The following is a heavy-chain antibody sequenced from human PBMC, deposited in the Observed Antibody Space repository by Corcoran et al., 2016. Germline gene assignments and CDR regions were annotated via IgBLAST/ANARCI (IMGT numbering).Heavy chain of an antibody. CDR2: ISPNSGT. CDR1: GYRFNDNT. CDR3: ARGSGSSWYDY. Sequence: QVQLVQSGADVEKSGASVKVSCKASGYRFNDNTIHWVRQAPGQGLEWVGWISPNSGTKFAQKFQGRVTMTRDTFIRTSYMALNSLTLDDTAVYYWARGSGSSWYDYWGQGTLVTVSS. V-gene: IGHV1-2*02. J-gene: IGHJ4*02. D-gene: IGHD6-13*01.